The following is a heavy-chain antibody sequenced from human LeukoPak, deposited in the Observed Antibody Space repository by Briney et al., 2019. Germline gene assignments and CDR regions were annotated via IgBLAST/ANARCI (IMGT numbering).Heavy chain of an antibody. CDR1: GFTFSSYS. CDR2: ISSSSSYI. V-gene: IGHV3-21*01. J-gene: IGHJ6*02. Sequence: GGSLRLSCAASGFTFSSYSMNWVRRAPGKGLEWVSSISSSSSYIYYADSVKGRFTISRDNAKNSMYLQMNSLTAEDTAVYYCAKALKDLAAYYYYGMDVWGQGTTVTVSS. D-gene: IGHD2-15*01. CDR3: AKALKDLAAYYYYGMDV.